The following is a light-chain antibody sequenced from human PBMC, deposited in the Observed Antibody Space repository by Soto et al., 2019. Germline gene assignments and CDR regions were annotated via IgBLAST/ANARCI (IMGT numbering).Light chain of an antibody. CDR2: EDN. CDR1: SSDVGGYNY. Sequence: QSVLTQPPSASGSPGQSVAISCTGTSSDVGGYNYVSWYQQHPGKAPKLMIYEDNKPPSGVPDRFSGSKSGNTASLTVSGLQAEDEADYYCSSYAGSSNVFGTGTKLTVL. J-gene: IGLJ1*01. V-gene: IGLV2-8*01. CDR3: SSYAGSSNV.